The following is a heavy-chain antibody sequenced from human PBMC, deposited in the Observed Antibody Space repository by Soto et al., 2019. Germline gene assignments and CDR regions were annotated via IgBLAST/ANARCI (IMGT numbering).Heavy chain of an antibody. J-gene: IGHJ4*02. Sequence: ASVKVSFKASGGTFSRYAISWLRQAPGQGLEWMGGIIPIFGTANYAQKFQGRVTMTTDTSTSIAYMELTSLRSDDTAVYYCAKEEDSQALDFWGQGTLVTVSS. CDR1: GGTFSRYA. V-gene: IGHV1-69*05. CDR3: AKEEDSQALDF. CDR2: IIPIFGTA.